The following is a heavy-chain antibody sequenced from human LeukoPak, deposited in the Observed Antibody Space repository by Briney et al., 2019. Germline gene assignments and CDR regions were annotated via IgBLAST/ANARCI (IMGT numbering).Heavy chain of an antibody. CDR2: IASKTDGGTT. CDR3: TTGIRGD. CDR1: GFSFGRHW. J-gene: IGHJ4*02. V-gene: IGHV3-15*04. Sequence: PGGSLRLSCAASGFSFGRHWMNWVRQAPGKGLEWVGRIASKTDGGTTDYAAPVKGRFTISRDDSKNTLFLQMNSLKTEDTAVYYCTTGIRGDCGQGTLVTVSS.